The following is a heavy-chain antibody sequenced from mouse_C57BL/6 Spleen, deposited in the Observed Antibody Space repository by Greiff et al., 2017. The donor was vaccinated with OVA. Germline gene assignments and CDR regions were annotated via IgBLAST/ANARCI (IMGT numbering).Heavy chain of an antibody. V-gene: IGHV1-54*01. Sequence: VKLMESGAELVRPGTSVKVSCKASGYAFTNYLIEWVKQRPGQGLEWIGVINPGSGGTNYNEKFKGKATLTADKSSSTAYMQLSSLTSEDSAVYFCGGTAQATPYWYFDVWGTGTTVTVSS. J-gene: IGHJ1*03. D-gene: IGHD3-2*02. CDR1: GYAFTNYL. CDR3: GGTAQATPYWYFDV. CDR2: INPGSGGT.